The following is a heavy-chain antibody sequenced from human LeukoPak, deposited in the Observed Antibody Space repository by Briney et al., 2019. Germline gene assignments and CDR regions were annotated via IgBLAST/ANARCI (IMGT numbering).Heavy chain of an antibody. CDR2: INHSGSN. Sequence: KPSETLSLTCAVYGGSFSCYYWSWIRQPPGKGLEWIGEINHSGSNNYNPSLKSRVTISVDTSKNQFSLKLSSVTAAHTAVYYCASYDYWGQGTLVTVSS. J-gene: IGHJ4*02. V-gene: IGHV4-34*01. CDR1: GGSFSCYY. CDR3: ASYDY.